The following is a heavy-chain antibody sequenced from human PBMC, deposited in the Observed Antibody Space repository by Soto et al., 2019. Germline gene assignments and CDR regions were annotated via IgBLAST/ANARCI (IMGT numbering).Heavy chain of an antibody. CDR1: GFTFSSYG. Sequence: ESGGGVVQPGRSLRLSCAASGFTFSSYGMHWVRQAPGKGLEWVAVISYDGSNKYYADSVKGRFTISRDNSKNTLYLQMNSLRAEDTAVYYCAKDGGIAAAGGGFDYWGQGTLVTVSS. CDR3: AKDGGIAAAGGGFDY. V-gene: IGHV3-30*18. D-gene: IGHD6-13*01. CDR2: ISYDGSNK. J-gene: IGHJ4*02.